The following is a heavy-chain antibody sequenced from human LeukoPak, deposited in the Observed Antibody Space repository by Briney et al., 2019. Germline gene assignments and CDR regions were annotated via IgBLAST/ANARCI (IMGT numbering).Heavy chain of an antibody. D-gene: IGHD6-19*01. CDR2: INHSGST. J-gene: IGHJ6*03. CDR1: GGSFIGYY. Sequence: PSETLSLTCAVYGGSFIGYYWSWIRQPPGKGLEWIGEINHSGSTNYNPSFKSRVTISVDTSKNQFSLRLTSMTAADTAVYYCARGTSGWPYYMDVWGKGTTVTVSS. V-gene: IGHV4-34*01. CDR3: ARGTSGWPYYMDV.